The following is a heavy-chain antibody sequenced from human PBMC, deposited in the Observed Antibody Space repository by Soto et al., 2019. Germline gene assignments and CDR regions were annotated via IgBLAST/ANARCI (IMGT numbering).Heavy chain of an antibody. CDR2: INSDGSST. V-gene: IGHV3-74*01. CDR3: ARGDHDYGDYNWFDP. D-gene: IGHD4-17*01. CDR1: GFTFSSYW. Sequence: GGSLRLSCAASGFTFSSYWMHWVRQAPGKGLVWVSRINSDGSSTSYADSVKGRFTISRDNAKNTLYLQMNSLRAEDTAVYYCARGDHDYGDYNWFDPWGQGTLVTVSS. J-gene: IGHJ5*02.